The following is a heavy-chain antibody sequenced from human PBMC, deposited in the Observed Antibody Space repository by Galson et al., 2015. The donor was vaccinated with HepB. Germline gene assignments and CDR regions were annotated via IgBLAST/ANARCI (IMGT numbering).Heavy chain of an antibody. V-gene: IGHV3-74*01. Sequence: SLGLSCAAYGFTFSSHWMHWVRQVPGKGLVWVSRINRDGSSTSYADSVKGRFTISRDNAKNTLYLQMNSLRAEDTAVYYCARGTHGSGNYYGAFDIWGQGTMVTVSS. CDR3: ARGTHGSGNYYGAFDI. J-gene: IGHJ3*02. CDR2: INRDGSST. CDR1: GFTFSSHW. D-gene: IGHD3-10*01.